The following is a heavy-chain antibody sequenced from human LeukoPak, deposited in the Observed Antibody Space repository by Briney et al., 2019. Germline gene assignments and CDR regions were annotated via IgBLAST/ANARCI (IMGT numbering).Heavy chain of an antibody. CDR1: GFTFSSYW. Sequence: GGSLRLSCAASGFTFSSYWMHWVRQAPGKGLVRVSRINSDGSSTSYADSVKGRFTISRDNAKNTLYLQMNSLRAEDTAVYYCARDLTGATDYWGQGTLVTVSS. CDR3: ARDLTGATDY. CDR2: INSDGSST. D-gene: IGHD1-26*01. V-gene: IGHV3-74*01. J-gene: IGHJ4*02.